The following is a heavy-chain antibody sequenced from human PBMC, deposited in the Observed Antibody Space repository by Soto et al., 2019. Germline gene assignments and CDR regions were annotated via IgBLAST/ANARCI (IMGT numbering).Heavy chain of an antibody. Sequence: GGSLRLSCAASGFTFSSYAMSWVRQAPGKGLEWVSAISGSGGSTYYADSVKGRFTISRDNSKNTLYLQMNSLRAEDTAVYYCAKDLGIAAAGALRYFDYWGQGTLVTVSS. J-gene: IGHJ4*02. D-gene: IGHD6-13*01. CDR2: ISGSGGST. CDR3: AKDLGIAAAGALRYFDY. CDR1: GFTFSSYA. V-gene: IGHV3-23*01.